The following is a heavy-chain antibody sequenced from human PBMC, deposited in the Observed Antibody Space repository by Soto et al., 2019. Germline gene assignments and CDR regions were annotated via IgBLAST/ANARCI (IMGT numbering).Heavy chain of an antibody. D-gene: IGHD6-13*01. CDR1: GFPFSAEA. V-gene: IGHV3-30-3*01. CDR3: ARDYSSGWCLDY. J-gene: IGHJ4*02. Sequence: QVQLVESGGGVVQPGNSLRLSCAGSGFPFSAEAMHWVRQAPGKGLEWVAAISYDGNNKNHADSVKGRFTVSRDNSKNTLYLQIYCLRPEDTAVYYCARDYSSGWCLDYWCQGSLVTVSS. CDR2: ISYDGNNK.